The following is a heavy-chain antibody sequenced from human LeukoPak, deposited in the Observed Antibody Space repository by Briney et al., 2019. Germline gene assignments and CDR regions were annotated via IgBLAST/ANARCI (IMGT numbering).Heavy chain of an antibody. CDR3: ARGRSLTIFGVVISYFDY. CDR2: INHSGST. Sequence: SETLSLTCTVSGGSISSSSYYWSWIRQPPGKGLEWIGEINHSGSTNYNPSLKSRVTISVDTSKNQFSLKLSSVTAADTAVYYCARGRSLTIFGVVISYFDYWGQGTLVTVSS. J-gene: IGHJ4*02. CDR1: GGSISSSSYY. D-gene: IGHD3-3*01. V-gene: IGHV4-39*07.